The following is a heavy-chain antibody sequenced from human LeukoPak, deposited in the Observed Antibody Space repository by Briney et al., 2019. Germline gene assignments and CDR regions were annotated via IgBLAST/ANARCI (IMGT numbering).Heavy chain of an antibody. J-gene: IGHJ5*02. CDR2: IIPIFGTA. CDR1: GYTFTSYA. V-gene: IGHV1-69*05. Sequence: ASVKVSCKASGYTFTSYAISWVRQAPGQGLEWMGGIIPIFGTANYAQKFQGRVTITTDESTSTAYMELSSLRSEDTAVYYCARDVIAAAGYWFDPWGQGTLVTVSS. D-gene: IGHD6-13*01. CDR3: ARDVIAAAGYWFDP.